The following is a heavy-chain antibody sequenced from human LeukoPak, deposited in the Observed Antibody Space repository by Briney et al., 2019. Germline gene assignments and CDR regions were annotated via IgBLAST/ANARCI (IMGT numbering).Heavy chain of an antibody. D-gene: IGHD6-13*01. J-gene: IGHJ4*02. CDR2: IYYSGST. CDR1: GGSIGSGSYY. Sequence: SESLSLTCTVSGGSIGSGSYYWGWIRQPPGKGLEWVGSIYYSGSTYYNPSLKSRVTISVDTSKKQFSLKLNSVTAADTAVYYCAREVAASSWSYWGQGTLVTVSS. CDR3: AREVAASSWSY. V-gene: IGHV4-39*01.